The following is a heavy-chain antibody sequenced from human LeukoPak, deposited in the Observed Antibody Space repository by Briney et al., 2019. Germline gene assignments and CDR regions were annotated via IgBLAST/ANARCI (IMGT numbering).Heavy chain of an antibody. CDR1: GFTFSSYE. D-gene: IGHD3-10*01. CDR2: ISSSGSTI. CDR3: AGGGILWFGELEPFDY. Sequence: GGSLRLSCAASGFTFSSYEMNWVRQAPGKGLEWVSYISSSGSTIYYADSVKGRFTISRDNAKNSLYLQMNSLRAEDTAVYYCAGGGILWFGELEPFDYWGQGTLVTVSS. V-gene: IGHV3-48*03. J-gene: IGHJ4*02.